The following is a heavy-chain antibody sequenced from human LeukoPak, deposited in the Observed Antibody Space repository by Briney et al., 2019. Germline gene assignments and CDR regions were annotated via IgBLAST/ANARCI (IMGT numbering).Heavy chain of an antibody. CDR3: ARETYYYGSGSYLYDY. D-gene: IGHD3-10*01. CDR2: ISSSSSYI. Sequence: GGSLRLSCAAPGFTFSSYSMNWVRQAPGKGLEWVSSISSSSSYIYYADSVKGRFTISRDNAKNSLYLQMNSLRAEDTAVYYCARETYYYGSGSYLYDYWGQGTLVTVSS. V-gene: IGHV3-21*01. J-gene: IGHJ4*02. CDR1: GFTFSSYS.